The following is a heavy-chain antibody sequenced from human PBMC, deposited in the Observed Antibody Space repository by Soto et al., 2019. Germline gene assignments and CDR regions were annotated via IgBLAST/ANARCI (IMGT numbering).Heavy chain of an antibody. CDR2: ISYDVSNK. CDR3: AKATDGWYYFDY. V-gene: IGHV3-30*18. J-gene: IGHJ4*02. CDR1: GFTLRSYG. D-gene: IGHD6-19*01. Sequence: GGSLRLSCAASGFTLRSYGIHWVRQAPVKGLEWVALISYDVSNKYYADSVKGRFTISRDNSKNTLYLQMNSLRAEDTAVYYCAKATDGWYYFDYWGQGTLVTVSS.